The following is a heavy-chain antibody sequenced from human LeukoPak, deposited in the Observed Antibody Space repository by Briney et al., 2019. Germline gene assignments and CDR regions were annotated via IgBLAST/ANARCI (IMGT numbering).Heavy chain of an antibody. CDR2: INRSGST. D-gene: IGHD2-15*01. Sequence: SETLSLTCTIYGGSFSGYYWSWIRQPPGKGLEWIGEINRSGSTNYNPSLKSRVTISVDTSENQFSLRLTSLTAADTAVYYCASFYCSGGSCYQYYYYYYMDVWGKGTTVTISS. V-gene: IGHV4-34*01. CDR3: ASFYCSGGSCYQYYYYYYMDV. J-gene: IGHJ6*03. CDR1: GGSFSGYY.